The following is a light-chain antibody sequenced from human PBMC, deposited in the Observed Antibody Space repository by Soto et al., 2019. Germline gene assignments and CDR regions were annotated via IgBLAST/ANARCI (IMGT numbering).Light chain of an antibody. CDR3: HQYDNYPWT. V-gene: IGKV1-5*01. J-gene: IGKJ1*01. Sequence: DIQMTQSPSTLSASVGDRVTITCRASQSISSWLAWYQLKPGKAPKLLIYDVYNLEGGVPSRFSGSGSGTEFTLIISSLQPEDFATYYCHQYDNYPWTFGQGTKVEIK. CDR2: DVY. CDR1: QSISSW.